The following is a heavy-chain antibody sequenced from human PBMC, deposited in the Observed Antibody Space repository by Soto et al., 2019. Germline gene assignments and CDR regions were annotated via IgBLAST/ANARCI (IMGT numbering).Heavy chain of an antibody. Sequence: SETLSLTCIVSGGSVRSHYCSRVRQPAGKGLEWIGRIYISGNTKYNPSFKSRVTMSVDTSKNQVSLRLSSVTAADTAVYYCARELKPYNSGWYFTLSWSQGTQVTVSS. CDR3: ARELKPYNSGWYFTLS. CDR2: IYISGNT. J-gene: IGHJ5*02. CDR1: GGSVRSHY. V-gene: IGHV4-4*07. D-gene: IGHD6-19*01.